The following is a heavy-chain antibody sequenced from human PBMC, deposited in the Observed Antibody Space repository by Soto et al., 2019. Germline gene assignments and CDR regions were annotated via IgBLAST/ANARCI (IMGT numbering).Heavy chain of an antibody. CDR1: GYTITTYP. V-gene: IGHV1-3*01. J-gene: IGHJ4*02. CDR2: INAGNGNT. D-gene: IGHD2-21*02. Sequence: ASVKDSCKPSGYTITTYPIHQVREGPGQRPEWMGWINAGNGNTKYSQKFQGRVTITRDTSASTAYMELSSLRSEDTAVYYCARSIVVVTALDYWGQGTLVTVSS. CDR3: ARSIVVVTALDY.